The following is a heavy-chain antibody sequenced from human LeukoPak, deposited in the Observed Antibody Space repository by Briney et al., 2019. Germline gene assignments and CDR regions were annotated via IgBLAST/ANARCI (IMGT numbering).Heavy chain of an antibody. V-gene: IGHV4-34*01. D-gene: IGHD6-19*01. CDR2: INHSGST. J-gene: IGHJ6*02. CDR3: ARGKIAVAGSYYYYYYGMDV. Sequence: PSETLSLTCAVYGGSFSGYYWSWIRQPPGNGLEWIGEINHSGSTNYNPSLKSRVTISVDTSKNQFSLKLSSVTAADTAVYYCARGKIAVAGSYYYYYYGMDVWGQGTTVTVSS. CDR1: GGSFSGYY.